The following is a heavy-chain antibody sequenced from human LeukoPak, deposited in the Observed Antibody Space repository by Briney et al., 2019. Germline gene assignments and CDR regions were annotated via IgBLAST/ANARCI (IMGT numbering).Heavy chain of an antibody. CDR1: GFTFSSYW. Sequence: GGSLRLSRAASGFTFSSYWMNWVRQAPGKALEWVVNIKQDGSEKYYVDSVNGRFTISRDNAKNSLYLQMNSLRAEDTAVSYCATEGDNWNDFWGQGTLVTVSS. CDR2: IKQDGSEK. CDR3: ATEGDNWNDF. V-gene: IGHV3-7*03. J-gene: IGHJ5*01.